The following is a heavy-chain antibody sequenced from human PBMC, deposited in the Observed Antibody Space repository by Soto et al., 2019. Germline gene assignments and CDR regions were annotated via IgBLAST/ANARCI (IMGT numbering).Heavy chain of an antibody. CDR2: IIPIFGTA. V-gene: IGHV1-69*13. Sequence: SVKVSCKASGGTFSSYAISWVRQAPGQGLEWMGGIIPIFGTANYAQKFQGRVTITADESTSTAYMELSSLRSEDTAVYYCARGPYDSSGYYYPFDYWGQGTLVTVSS. CDR3: ARGPYDSSGYYYPFDY. J-gene: IGHJ4*02. CDR1: GGTFSSYA. D-gene: IGHD3-22*01.